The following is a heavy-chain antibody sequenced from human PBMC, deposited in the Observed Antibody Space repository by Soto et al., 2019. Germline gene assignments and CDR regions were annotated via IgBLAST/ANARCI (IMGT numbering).Heavy chain of an antibody. D-gene: IGHD2-8*01. CDR2: IIPIFGTA. CDR3: ARGKERYCTNGVCSDYYGMDV. CDR1: GGTFSSYA. Sequence: ASVKVSCKASGGTFSSYAISWVRQAPGQGLEWMGGIIPIFGTANYAQKFQGRVTITADESTSTAYMELSSLRSEDTAVYYCARGKERYCTNGVCSDYYGMDVWGQGTTVTVSS. V-gene: IGHV1-69*13. J-gene: IGHJ6*02.